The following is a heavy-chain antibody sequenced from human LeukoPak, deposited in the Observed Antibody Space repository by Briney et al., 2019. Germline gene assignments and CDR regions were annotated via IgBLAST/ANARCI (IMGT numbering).Heavy chain of an antibody. CDR3: ARIKGYFDSGNYYGFFDY. CDR1: GYTFSGYA. Sequence: QHWGVLRLSCAAPGYTFSGYAMSWVRQAPGKGLEWVSAISGSTGTIYYADSVKGRFTISRDNSKNTLYLQMKSLRAEDTAVNHCARIKGYFDSGNYYGFFDYWGQGTLVTVSS. D-gene: IGHD3-10*01. J-gene: IGHJ4*02. V-gene: IGHV3-23*01. CDR2: ISGSTGTI.